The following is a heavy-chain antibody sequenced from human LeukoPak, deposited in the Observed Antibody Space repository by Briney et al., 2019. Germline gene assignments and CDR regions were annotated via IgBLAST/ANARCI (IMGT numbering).Heavy chain of an antibody. CDR1: GFTFSSYA. V-gene: IGHV3-64*01. D-gene: IGHD1-26*01. CDR3: ARVPAGELLAYYFDY. Sequence: PGGSLRLSCAASGFTFSSYAMHWVRQAPGKGLEYVSAISSNGGSTYYANSVKGRFTISRDNSKNTLYLQMGSLRAEDMAVYYCARVPAGELLAYYFDYWGQGTLVTVSS. CDR2: ISSNGGST. J-gene: IGHJ4*02.